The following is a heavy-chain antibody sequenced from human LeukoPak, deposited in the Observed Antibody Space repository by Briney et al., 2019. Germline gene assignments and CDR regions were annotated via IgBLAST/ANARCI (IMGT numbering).Heavy chain of an antibody. CDR1: GFTVSSNY. J-gene: IGHJ5*02. Sequence: GGSLRLSCAASGFTVSSNYMSWVRQAPGKGLEWVSVIYSGGSTYYADSVKGRFTISRDNSKHTLYLQMNSLRAEDTAVYYCARANFPIVGATPWGQGTLVTVSS. D-gene: IGHD1-26*01. CDR2: IYSGGST. V-gene: IGHV3-66*01. CDR3: ARANFPIVGATP.